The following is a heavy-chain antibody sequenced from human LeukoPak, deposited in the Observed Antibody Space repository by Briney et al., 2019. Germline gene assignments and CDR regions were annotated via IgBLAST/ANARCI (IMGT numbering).Heavy chain of an antibody. CDR1: GFSFTDSA. D-gene: IGHD1-7*01. CDR3: AKGGNYAPLDY. V-gene: IGHV3-23*01. Sequence: PGGSLRLSCAASGFSFTDSATTWVRHAPGKGLAWVSAISTSGGDTIYSDSVKGRFTISRDNSKNTLYLQMNSLRAEDTAKYYCAKGGNYAPLDYWGQGTLVTVSS. J-gene: IGHJ4*02. CDR2: ISTSGGDT.